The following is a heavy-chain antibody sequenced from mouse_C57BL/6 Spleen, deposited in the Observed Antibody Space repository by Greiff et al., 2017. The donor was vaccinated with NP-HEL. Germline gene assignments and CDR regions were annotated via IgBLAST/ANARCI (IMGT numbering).Heavy chain of an antibody. J-gene: IGHJ2*01. CDR2: INPSNGGT. CDR3: AREGGLLYYFDY. CDR1: GYTFTSYW. Sequence: VQLQQSGTELVKPGASVKLSCKASGYTFTSYWMHWVKQRPGQGLEWIGNINPSNGGTNYNEKFKSKATLTVDKSSSTAYMQLSSLTSEDSAVYYCAREGGLLYYFDYWGQGTTLTVSS. D-gene: IGHD1-1*01. V-gene: IGHV1-53*01.